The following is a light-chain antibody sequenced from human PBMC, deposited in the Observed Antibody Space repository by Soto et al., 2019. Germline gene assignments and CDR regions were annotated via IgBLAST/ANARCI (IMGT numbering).Light chain of an antibody. CDR1: QSVSSF. CDR3: QQRLNWPLT. V-gene: IGKV3-11*01. J-gene: IGKJ4*01. Sequence: EIVLTQSPATLSLSPGERATLSCRASQSVSSFFVWYQQKRGQAPRLLIYDASKRATGIPARFSGSGSGTDFTLTISSLEPEDFAVDYCQQRLNWPLTFGGGTTVEIK. CDR2: DAS.